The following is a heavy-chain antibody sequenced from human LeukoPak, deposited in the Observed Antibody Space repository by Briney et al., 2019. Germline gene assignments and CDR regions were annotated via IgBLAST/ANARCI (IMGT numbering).Heavy chain of an antibody. Sequence: GASVKVSCKASGGTFSSYAISWVRQAPGQGLEWMGGIIPIFGTANYAQKFQGRVTITADKSTSTAYMELSSLRSEDTAVYYCARGPGTYSSGWYYFDYWGQGTLVTVSS. CDR2: IIPIFGTA. V-gene: IGHV1-69*06. D-gene: IGHD6-19*01. CDR1: GGTFSSYA. CDR3: ARGPGTYSSGWYYFDY. J-gene: IGHJ4*02.